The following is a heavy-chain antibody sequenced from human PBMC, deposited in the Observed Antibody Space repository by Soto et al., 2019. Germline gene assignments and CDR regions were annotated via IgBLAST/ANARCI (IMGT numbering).Heavy chain of an antibody. CDR2: ISYDGSNK. Sequence: GGSLRLSCAASGFTFSSYGMHWVRQAPGKGLEWVAVISYDGSNKYYADSVKGRFTISRDNSKNTLYLQMNSLRAEDTAVYYCAKDLKDFGVVMIYYYYYGMDVWGQGTTVTVSS. CDR3: AKDLKDFGVVMIYYYYYGMDV. V-gene: IGHV3-30*18. CDR1: GFTFSSYG. J-gene: IGHJ6*02. D-gene: IGHD3-3*01.